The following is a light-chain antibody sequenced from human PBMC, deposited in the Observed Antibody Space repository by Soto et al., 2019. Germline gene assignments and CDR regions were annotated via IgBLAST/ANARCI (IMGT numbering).Light chain of an antibody. V-gene: IGKV1-5*03. J-gene: IGKJ1*01. Sequence: DIQITQSPSTLSGSVGDRVTITFRASQTISSRLAWYQQKPGKAPKLLIYEASTLKSGVPSRFSGSGSGTEFTLTISSLQPDDFATYYCQHYNSYSEAFGQGTKVDIK. CDR1: QTISSR. CDR3: QHYNSYSEA. CDR2: EAS.